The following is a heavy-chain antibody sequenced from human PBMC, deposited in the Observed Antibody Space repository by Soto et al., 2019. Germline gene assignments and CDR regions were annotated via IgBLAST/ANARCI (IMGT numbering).Heavy chain of an antibody. CDR1: GFTFSNYA. Sequence: EVQLLESGGGLVQPGGSLRLSCAASGFTFSNYALSWVRQTPGKGPEWVSAIAGSAGSTYYADSVKGRFTISRDNSKNTLFLQMNSLRAEDTATYYWAKRPSKDYFDWLRGGGAYDVWGQGTMVTVSS. CDR2: IAGSAGST. J-gene: IGHJ3*01. D-gene: IGHD3-9*01. V-gene: IGHV3-23*01. CDR3: AKRPSKDYFDWLRGGGAYDV.